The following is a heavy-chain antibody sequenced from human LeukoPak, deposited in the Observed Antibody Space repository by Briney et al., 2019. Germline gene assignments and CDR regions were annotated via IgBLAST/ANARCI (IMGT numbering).Heavy chain of an antibody. Sequence: GGSLRLSCAASGLTFSSYAMSWVRQAPGKGLEWVSAISGSGGSTYYADSVKGRFTISRDNAKNSLYLQMNSLRAEDTAVYYCARDPPYSSSWYQRYFDLWGRGTLVTVSS. V-gene: IGHV3-23*01. CDR1: GLTFSSYA. D-gene: IGHD6-13*01. J-gene: IGHJ2*01. CDR2: ISGSGGST. CDR3: ARDPPYSSSWYQRYFDL.